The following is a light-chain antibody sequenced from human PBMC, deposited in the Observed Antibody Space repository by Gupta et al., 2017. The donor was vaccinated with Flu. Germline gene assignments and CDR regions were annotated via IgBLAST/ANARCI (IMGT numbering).Light chain of an antibody. J-gene: IGKJ2*03. CDR2: WAS. CDR3: QQYYSTPHS. CDR1: QSVLYSSNNKNN. Sequence: DIVMTQSPDSLAVSLGERATINCTSSQSVLYSSNNKNNLAWYQQKPGQPPTLLIYWASTRDSGVPDRFSGSGSGTDFTLTISSLQAEDVAVYYCQQYYSTPHSFGQGTKLEIK. V-gene: IGKV4-1*01.